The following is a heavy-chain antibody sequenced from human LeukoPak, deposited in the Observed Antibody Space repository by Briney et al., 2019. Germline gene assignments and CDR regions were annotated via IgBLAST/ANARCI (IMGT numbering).Heavy chain of an antibody. J-gene: IGHJ4*02. CDR2: ISGSGGST. D-gene: IGHD3-10*01. V-gene: IGHV3-23*01. CDR3: ARDGYYYGSGRLFDY. CDR1: GFTFSSYA. Sequence: GGSLRLSCAASGFTFSSYAMSWVRQAPGKGLEWVSAISGSGGSTYYADSVKGRFTISRDNSKNTLYLQMNSLRAEDTAVYYCARDGYYYGSGRLFDYWGQGTLVTVSS.